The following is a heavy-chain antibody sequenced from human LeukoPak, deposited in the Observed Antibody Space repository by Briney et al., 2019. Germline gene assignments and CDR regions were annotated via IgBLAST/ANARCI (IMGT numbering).Heavy chain of an antibody. D-gene: IGHD6-13*01. CDR1: GGSISSYY. V-gene: IGHV4-59*01. CDR2: IYYSGST. Sequence: SETLSLTCTVSGGSISSYYWSWIQQPPGKGLEWIGYIYYSGSTNYNPSLKSRVTISVDTSKNQFSLKLSSVTAADTAVYYCARDDGSSWYDYWGQGTLVTVSS. CDR3: ARDDGSSWYDY. J-gene: IGHJ4*02.